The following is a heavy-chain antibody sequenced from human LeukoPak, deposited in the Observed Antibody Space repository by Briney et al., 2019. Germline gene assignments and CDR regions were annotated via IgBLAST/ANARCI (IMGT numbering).Heavy chain of an antibody. D-gene: IGHD1-1*01. Sequence: QTGGSLRFSVAAPGFTFSSYAMSWVRQAPGKGLDWVSHISDSGGSPYYADSVKGRFTISRDNSKNTVYLQMNSLRDEDTAVYHCAKDRETVTGAFDIWGQGTMVTVSS. CDR3: AKDRETVTGAFDI. V-gene: IGHV3-23*01. J-gene: IGHJ3*02. CDR1: GFTFSSYA. CDR2: ISDSGGSP.